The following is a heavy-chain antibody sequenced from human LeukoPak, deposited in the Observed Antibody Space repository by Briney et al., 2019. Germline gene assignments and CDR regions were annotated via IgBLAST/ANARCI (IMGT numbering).Heavy chain of an antibody. Sequence: GRSLRLSCTASGFTFGDYAMSWVRQAPGKGLEWVGFIRSKAYGGTTEYAASVKGRFTISRDDSQSIAYRQINSLKTDDTAVYYCTRVISRLTIFGVVIEGVVDYWGQGTLVTVSS. CDR3: TRVISRLTIFGVVIEGVVDY. CDR1: GFTFGDYA. J-gene: IGHJ4*02. V-gene: IGHV3-49*04. CDR2: IRSKAYGGTT. D-gene: IGHD3-3*01.